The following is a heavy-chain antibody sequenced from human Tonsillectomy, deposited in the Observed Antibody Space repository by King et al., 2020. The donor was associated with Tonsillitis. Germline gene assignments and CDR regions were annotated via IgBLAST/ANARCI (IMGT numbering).Heavy chain of an antibody. CDR3: ARDMWDRSGVPVFNY. D-gene: IGHD3-22*01. Sequence: VQLVESGGGVVQPGGSLRLSCAASGFAFNTYGMNWVRQAPGKGLEWVSIINKGGSTTYYADAVKGRFTISRDNSKNTLYLQMNSLRAEDTAVYYCARDMWDRSGVPVFNYWGQGSLVTV. J-gene: IGHJ4*02. CDR2: INKGGSTT. V-gene: IGHV3-23*03. CDR1: GFAFNTYG.